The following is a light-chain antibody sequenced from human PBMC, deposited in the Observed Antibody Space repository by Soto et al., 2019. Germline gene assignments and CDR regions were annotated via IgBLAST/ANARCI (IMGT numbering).Light chain of an antibody. V-gene: IGKV1-5*01. CDR2: DAS. CDR1: QSISGW. CDR3: QKYNSAPWT. J-gene: IGKJ1*01. Sequence: DIQMTQSPSSLSASVGDRVTITCRASQSISGWLAWYQQKPGKAPTLLIYDASRLQSGVPSRFSGSGSGTDFTLTISSLQPEDVATYYCQKYNSAPWTFGQGTKVDIK.